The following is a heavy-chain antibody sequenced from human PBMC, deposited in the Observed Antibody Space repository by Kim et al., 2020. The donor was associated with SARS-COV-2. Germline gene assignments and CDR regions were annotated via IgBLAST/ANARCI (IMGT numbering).Heavy chain of an antibody. CDR3: ARSVGITLFGVVSAADY. J-gene: IGHJ4*02. CDR1: GYTFTSYY. D-gene: IGHD3-3*01. CDR2: INPSGGST. Sequence: ASVKVSCKASGYTFTSYYMHWVRQAPGQGLEWMGIINPSGGSTSYAQKFQGRVTMTRDTSTSTVYMELSSLRSEDTAVYYCARSVGITLFGVVSAADYWGQGTLVTVSS. V-gene: IGHV1-46*01.